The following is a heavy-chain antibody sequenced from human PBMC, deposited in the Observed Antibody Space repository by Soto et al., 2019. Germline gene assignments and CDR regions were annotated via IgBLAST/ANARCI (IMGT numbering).Heavy chain of an antibody. CDR1: GGSISSSNW. D-gene: IGHD6-13*01. CDR2: IYHSGST. CDR3: ASMGREQQLMSYYYYGMDV. Sequence: PSETLSLTCAVSGGSISSSNWWSWVRQPPGKGLEWIGEIYHSGSTNYNPSLKSRVTISVDKSKNQFSLKLSSVTAADTAVYYCASMGREQQLMSYYYYGMDVWGQGTTVTVLL. V-gene: IGHV4-4*02. J-gene: IGHJ6*02.